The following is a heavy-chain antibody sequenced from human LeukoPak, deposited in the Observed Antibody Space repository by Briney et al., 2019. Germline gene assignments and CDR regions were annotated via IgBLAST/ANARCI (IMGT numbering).Heavy chain of an antibody. CDR3: ARHDDYYGSGSYGDY. J-gene: IGHJ4*02. D-gene: IGHD3-10*01. CDR2: IYPGDSDA. CDR1: GYSFTTYW. Sequence: GESLKISCKGSGYSFTTYWIGWVRQMPGKGLDWMGIIYPGDSDARYSPSFQGQVTISADNSISTAYLQWNSLKASDTAMYYCARHDDYYGSGSYGDYWGQGTLVTVSS. V-gene: IGHV5-51*01.